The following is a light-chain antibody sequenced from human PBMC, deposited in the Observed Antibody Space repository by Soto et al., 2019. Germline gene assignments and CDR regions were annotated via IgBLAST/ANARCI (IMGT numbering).Light chain of an antibody. CDR2: RND. J-gene: IGLJ2*01. CDR1: SSNIGVNF. CDR3: AAWDDILRGLV. Sequence: QSVLTQPPSTSATPGQGVTISCSGSSSNIGVNFVYWYQQLPETAPTLLIFRNDQRPSGVPDRFSGSKSGTSASLTISGLRSEDEADYYCAAWDDILRGLVFGKGTKLTVL. V-gene: IGLV1-47*01.